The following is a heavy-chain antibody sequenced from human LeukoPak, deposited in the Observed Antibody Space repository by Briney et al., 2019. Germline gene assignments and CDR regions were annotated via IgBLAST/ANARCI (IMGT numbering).Heavy chain of an antibody. CDR1: GGTFSSYA. CDR3: AKAIYASGSPYTSIDY. CDR2: IIPILG. V-gene: IGHV1-69*04. J-gene: IGHJ4*02. Sequence: SVKVSCKASGGTFSSYAISWVRQAPGQGLEWMGRIIPILGYAQKFQGRVTITADKSTSTAYMELSSLRSEDTAVYYCAKAIYASGSPYTSIDYWGQGTLVTVSS. D-gene: IGHD3-10*01.